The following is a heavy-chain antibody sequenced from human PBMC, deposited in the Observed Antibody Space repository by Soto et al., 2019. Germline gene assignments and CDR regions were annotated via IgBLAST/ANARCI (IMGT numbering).Heavy chain of an antibody. CDR3: AKDQGGYMVSGMDV. CDR1: GYTFTDYY. CDR2: INPDSGAT. J-gene: IGHJ6*02. Sequence: ASVKVSCKASGYTFTDYYIYWLRQAPGHGLEWMGWINPDSGATNYAHNFQGRVTMTGDTSIRAAYMELSRLSSDDTAVYYCAKDQGGYMVSGMDVWGQGTTVTVSS. D-gene: IGHD2-2*02. V-gene: IGHV1-2*02.